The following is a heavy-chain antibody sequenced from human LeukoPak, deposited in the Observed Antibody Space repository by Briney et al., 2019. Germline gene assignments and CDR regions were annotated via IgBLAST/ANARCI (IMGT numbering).Heavy chain of an antibody. CDR2: ISYDGSNK. Sequence: GGSLRLSCAASGFTFSSYGMHWVRQAPGKGLEWVAVISYDGSNKYYADSVKGRFTISRDNSKNTLYLQMNSLRAEDTAVYYCAKDLHPNGYSSGSDYWGQGTLVTVPS. V-gene: IGHV3-30*18. D-gene: IGHD6-19*01. CDR3: AKDLHPNGYSSGSDY. CDR1: GFTFSSYG. J-gene: IGHJ4*02.